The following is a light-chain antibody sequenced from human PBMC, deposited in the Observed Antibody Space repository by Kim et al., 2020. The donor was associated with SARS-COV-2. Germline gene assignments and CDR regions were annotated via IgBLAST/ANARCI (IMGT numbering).Light chain of an antibody. Sequence: QRVTISCSGSTSNIGINAVNWYQQLPGKAPKLLIFSDDLLTSGVSDRFSGSKSGTSATLAISGLQSEDEADYFCAAWDDRLNGLVFGGGTKVTVL. CDR1: TSNIGINA. CDR3: AAWDDRLNGLV. J-gene: IGLJ3*02. V-gene: IGLV1-36*01. CDR2: SDD.